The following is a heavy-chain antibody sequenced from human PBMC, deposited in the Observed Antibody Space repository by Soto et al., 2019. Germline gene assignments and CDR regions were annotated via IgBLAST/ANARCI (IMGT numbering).Heavy chain of an antibody. J-gene: IGHJ5*02. V-gene: IGHV3-30-3*01. CDR2: ISYEGSNK. D-gene: IGHD1-1*01. CDR3: VRGSWNQGDWFDP. CDR1: GFTFSGHS. Sequence: GGSLRLSCAASGFTFSGHSMHWVRQAPGKGLQWVAVISYEGSNKNYADSVKGRFTISRGNSKNTLYMQINSLRAEDTAVYYCVRGSWNQGDWFDPWGQGTLVTVSS.